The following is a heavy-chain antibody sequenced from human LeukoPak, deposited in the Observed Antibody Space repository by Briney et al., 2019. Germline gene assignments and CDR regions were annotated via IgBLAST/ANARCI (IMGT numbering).Heavy chain of an antibody. CDR3: ARGLRSVAARPYFDY. D-gene: IGHD6-6*01. Sequence: PSGTLSLTCTVSGGSISSYYWNWIRQPPGKGLEWIGEINHSGSTNYNPSLKSRVTISVDTSKNQFSLKLSSVTAADTAVYYCARGLRSVAARPYFDYWGQGTLVTVSS. J-gene: IGHJ4*02. CDR2: INHSGST. CDR1: GGSISSYY. V-gene: IGHV4-34*01.